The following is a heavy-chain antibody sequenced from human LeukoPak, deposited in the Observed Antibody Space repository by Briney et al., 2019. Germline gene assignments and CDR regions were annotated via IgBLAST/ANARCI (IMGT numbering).Heavy chain of an antibody. D-gene: IGHD1-26*01. Sequence: GGSLRLSCAASGFTFSSYAMSWVRHAPGKGLQWVSAISATGDITYYADSVRGRFTISRDNSNNTLYLQMHSLRAEDTAVYYCAKRVGPNSGNLDYWGQGTLVTVSS. V-gene: IGHV3-23*01. CDR1: GFTFSSYA. CDR3: AKRVGPNSGNLDY. CDR2: ISATGDIT. J-gene: IGHJ4*02.